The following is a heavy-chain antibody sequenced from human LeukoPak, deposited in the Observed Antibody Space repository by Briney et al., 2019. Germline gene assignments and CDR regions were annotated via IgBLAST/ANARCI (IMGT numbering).Heavy chain of an antibody. J-gene: IGHJ4*02. CDR2: IYNGGGTT. Sequence: GGSLRLSCTASGFTFSSYTMNWVRQAPGKGLEWVSAIYNGGGTTSYADSVKGRFTISRDNSKNTLFLQMNSLRAGDTAVYYCAKDSAFGGEDSWGQGTLVTVSS. CDR3: AKDSAFGGEDS. CDR1: GFTFSSYT. V-gene: IGHV3-23*01. D-gene: IGHD3-16*01.